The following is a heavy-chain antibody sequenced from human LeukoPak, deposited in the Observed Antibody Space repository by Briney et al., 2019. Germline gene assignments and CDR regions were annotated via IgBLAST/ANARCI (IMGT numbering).Heavy chain of an antibody. D-gene: IGHD2-15*01. Sequence: ASVKVSCKASGGTFSSYAISWVRQAPGQGLEWMGGIIPIFGTANYAQKFQGRVTITADESTSTAYMELSSLRSEDTAVYYCARGYCSGGSCYSGDYWGQGTLVTVSS. CDR2: IIPIFGTA. CDR3: ARGYCSGGSCYSGDY. J-gene: IGHJ4*02. V-gene: IGHV1-69*01. CDR1: GGTFSSYA.